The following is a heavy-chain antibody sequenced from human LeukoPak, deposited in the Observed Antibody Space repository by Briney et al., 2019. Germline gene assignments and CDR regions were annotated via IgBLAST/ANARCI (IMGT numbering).Heavy chain of an antibody. CDR1: GGSISTYY. J-gene: IGHJ4*02. D-gene: IGHD5-24*01. CDR3: ARDNFRDGYNFLGAAKALFDY. V-gene: IGHV4-4*07. Sequence: SETLSLTCTVSGGSISTYYWGWIRRPAGKGLECIGRVHNDGSSNYNPFLKSRVIMSLDTSKNQFSLKLSSVTAADTAAYYCARDNFRDGYNFLGAAKALFDYWGQGTLVTVSS. CDR2: VHNDGSS.